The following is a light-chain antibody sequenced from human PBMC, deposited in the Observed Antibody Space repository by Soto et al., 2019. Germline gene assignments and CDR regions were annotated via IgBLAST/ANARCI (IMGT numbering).Light chain of an antibody. CDR1: QSVSNS. V-gene: IGKV3-11*01. J-gene: IGKJ4*01. CDR3: QQRSNWPRVT. CDR2: EAS. Sequence: EIVLTQSPATLSLSPGERVTLSCRASQSVSNSLAWYQHKPGQAPRLLIYEASNRATGIPARFSGSGSGTDFTLTISSLEPEDFAVYYCQQRSNWPRVTFGGGTKVEIK.